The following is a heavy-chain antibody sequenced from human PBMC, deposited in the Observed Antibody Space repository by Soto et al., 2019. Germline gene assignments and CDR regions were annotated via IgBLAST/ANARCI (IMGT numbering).Heavy chain of an antibody. V-gene: IGHV6-1*01. CDR1: GDSVSSSSVT. D-gene: IGHD1-26*01. J-gene: IGHJ5*01. Sequence: SQTLSLTCAISGDSVSSSSVTWNWIRQSPSRGLEWLGRTYYRSKWYNDFAESVKSRITINPDTSKNQFSLHLNSVTPEDTAVYYCVRLIGNSWLDFWGQGTLVTVSS. CDR2: TYYRSKWYN. CDR3: VRLIGNSWLDF.